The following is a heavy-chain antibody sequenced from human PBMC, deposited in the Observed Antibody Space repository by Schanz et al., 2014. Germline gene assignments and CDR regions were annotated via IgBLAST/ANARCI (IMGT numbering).Heavy chain of an antibody. CDR1: GFSFSGFG. D-gene: IGHD7-27*01. J-gene: IGHJ4*01. CDR2: TKAGGRDI. V-gene: IGHV3-48*02. Sequence: VQLVESGGGVVQPGRSLRLSCAGSGFSFSGFGMHWVRQAPGKGLEWLSYTKAGGRDIHYADSVKGRFTISRDEVKHSVYLQMNSLRDDDTAVYYCARDDAWAFDYWGHGTLVTVSS. CDR3: ARDDAWAFDY.